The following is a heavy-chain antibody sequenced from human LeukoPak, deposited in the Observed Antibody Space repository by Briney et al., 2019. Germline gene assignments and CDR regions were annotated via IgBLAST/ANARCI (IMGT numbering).Heavy chain of an antibody. V-gene: IGHV3-64*04. CDR2: ISGSGNGGSI. CDR1: GFVFSIYT. Sequence: PGGSLRLSCSASGFVFSIYTMYWVRQAPGKGPEYVSTISGSGNGGSIYYADSVKGRFTISRDDSKNTLYLQMNSLRAEDTAIYYCAEDLIAYSYGYAGRSNFDYWGQGTLVTVSS. J-gene: IGHJ4*02. CDR3: AEDLIAYSYGYAGRSNFDY. D-gene: IGHD5-18*01.